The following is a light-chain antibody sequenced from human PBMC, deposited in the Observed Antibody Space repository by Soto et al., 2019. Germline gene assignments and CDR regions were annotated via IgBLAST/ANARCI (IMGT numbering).Light chain of an antibody. CDR3: QHYNSYPWT. CDR2: DAS. J-gene: IGKJ1*01. CDR1: QSISSW. V-gene: IGKV1-5*01. Sequence: DIQMTQSPSALSASVGDRATITCRASQSISSWLAWYQQKPGKAPKLLIYDASTLQSGVPSRYSGSGSGTEFTLTISSLQPEDFATYYCQHYNSYPWTFGQGTKV.